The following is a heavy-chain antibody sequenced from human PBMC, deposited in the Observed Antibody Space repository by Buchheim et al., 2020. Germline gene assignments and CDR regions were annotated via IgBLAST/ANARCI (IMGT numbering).Heavy chain of an antibody. V-gene: IGHV3-33*01. CDR2: IWYDGSNK. D-gene: IGHD3-10*01. J-gene: IGHJ4*02. CDR3: AREGGSGSYYIKEFDY. CDR1: GFTFSSYG. Sequence: QVQLVESGGGVVQPGRSLRLSCAASGFTFSSYGMHWVRQAPGKGLEWVAVIWYDGSNKYYADSVKGRFTISRDNSKNTLYLQMNSLRAEDTAVYYCAREGGSGSYYIKEFDYWGQGTL.